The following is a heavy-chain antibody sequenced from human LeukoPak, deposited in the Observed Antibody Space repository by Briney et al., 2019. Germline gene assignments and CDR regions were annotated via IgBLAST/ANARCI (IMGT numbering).Heavy chain of an antibody. J-gene: IGHJ4*02. CDR2: IESKTDGGTT. CDR3: TTYGSGRKFDY. CDR1: GFSFSDAW. Sequence: GGSLRLSCAVSGFSFSDAWMSWVRQTPGKGLEWVGRIESKTDGGTTDYAALVKGRFTISRDDSTNTLYLQMNSLKSEDTAVYYCTTYGSGRKFDYWGQGILVTVSS. D-gene: IGHD3-10*01. V-gene: IGHV3-15*04.